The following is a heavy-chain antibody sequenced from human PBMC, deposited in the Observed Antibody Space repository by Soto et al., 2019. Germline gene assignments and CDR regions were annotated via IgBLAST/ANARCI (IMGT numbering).Heavy chain of an antibody. V-gene: IGHV3-23*01. CDR2: ISGSGGST. Sequence: EVQLLESGGGLVQPGGSLRLSCAASGFTFSSYAMSWVRQAPGKGLEWVSAISGSGGSTYYADSVKGRFTISRDNSKNTLYLQMNSLRAEDTAVYYCARHRGYYDGRWRCFDYWGQGSLVTVSS. CDR3: ARHRGYYDGRWRCFDY. CDR1: GFTFSSYA. D-gene: IGHD3-22*01. J-gene: IGHJ4*02.